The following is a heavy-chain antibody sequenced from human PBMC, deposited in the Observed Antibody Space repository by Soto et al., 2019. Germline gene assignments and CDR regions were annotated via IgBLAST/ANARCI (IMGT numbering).Heavy chain of an antibody. CDR2: INHSGST. D-gene: IGHD2-15*01. V-gene: IGHV4-34*01. CDR3: ARGRYCSGGSCYRDAFDI. J-gene: IGHJ3*02. Sequence: QVQLQQWGAGLLKPSETLSLTCAVYGGSFSGYYWSWIRQPPGKGLEWIVEINHSGSTNYNPSLKSRVTISVDTSKNQFSLKRSSVTAADTAVYYCARGRYCSGGSCYRDAFDIWGQGTMVTVSS. CDR1: GGSFSGYY.